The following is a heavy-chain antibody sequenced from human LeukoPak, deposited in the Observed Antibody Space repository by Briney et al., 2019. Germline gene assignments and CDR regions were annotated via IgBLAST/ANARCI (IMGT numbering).Heavy chain of an antibody. V-gene: IGHV3-15*01. Sequence: PGGSLRLSCAASGFTFSSYSMNWVRQAPGKGLEWVGRIKSKTDGGTTDYAAAVKGRFTISRDESKNTLYLQMNSLKTEDTAVYYCTTPYYYDSSGYSGYWGQGTLVTVSS. J-gene: IGHJ4*02. CDR1: GFTFSSYS. CDR2: IKSKTDGGTT. CDR3: TTPYYYDSSGYSGY. D-gene: IGHD3-22*01.